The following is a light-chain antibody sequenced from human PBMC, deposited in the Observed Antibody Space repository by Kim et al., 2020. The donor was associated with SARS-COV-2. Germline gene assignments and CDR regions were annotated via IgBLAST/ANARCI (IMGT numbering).Light chain of an antibody. V-gene: IGKV3-20*01. Sequence: EIVLTQSPGTLSLSPGERATLSCRASQSVSRNNLAWHQQKPGQAPRLLIYGASSRATGIPDRFSGSGSGTDFTLTISRLEPEDFAVYYCQQYGNSPRTFGQGTKVDIK. CDR3: QQYGNSPRT. CDR1: QSVSRNN. CDR2: GAS. J-gene: IGKJ1*01.